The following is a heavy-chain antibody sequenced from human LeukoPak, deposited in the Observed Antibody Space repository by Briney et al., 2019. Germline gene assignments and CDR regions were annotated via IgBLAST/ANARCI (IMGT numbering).Heavy chain of an antibody. V-gene: IGHV4-34*01. CDR1: GGSFSGYY. J-gene: IGHJ4*02. CDR2: INHSGST. D-gene: IGHD2-15*01. CDR3: ARSKGGGYLDY. Sequence: PSETLSLTCAVYGGSFSGYYWSWIRQPPGKGLEWIGEINHSGSTNYNPSLKSRVTISVDTSKNQFSLKLSSVTAADTAVYYCARSKGGGYLDYWGQGTLVTVSS.